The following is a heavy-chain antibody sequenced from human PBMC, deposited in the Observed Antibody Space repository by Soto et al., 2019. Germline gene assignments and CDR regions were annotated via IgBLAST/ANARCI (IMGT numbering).Heavy chain of an antibody. V-gene: IGHV4-30-4*01. CDR1: GGSISSGDYY. J-gene: IGHJ3*02. CDR2: IYYSGST. CDR3: ARFFGFTMIVVVTGDAFDI. D-gene: IGHD3-22*01. Sequence: SETLSLTCTVSGGSISSGDYYWSWIRQPPGKGLEWIGYIYYSGSTYYNPSLKSRVTISVDTSKNQFSLKLSSVTAADTAVYYCARFFGFTMIVVVTGDAFDIWGQGTMVT.